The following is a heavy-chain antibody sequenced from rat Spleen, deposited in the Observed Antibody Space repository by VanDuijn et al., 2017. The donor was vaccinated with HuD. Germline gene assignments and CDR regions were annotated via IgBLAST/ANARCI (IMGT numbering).Heavy chain of an antibody. CDR3: VRSVFDY. CDR2: INYDGSST. Sequence: EVQLVESGGGLVRPGGSLKLSCAASGFTFSDYYMAWVRQAPTKGLEWVATINYDGSSTYYRDSVKGRFTISRDNANSILYLQMDSLRSEDTATYYCVRSVFDYWGHGVMVTVSS. CDR1: GFTFSDYY. J-gene: IGHJ2*01. V-gene: IGHV5-7*01.